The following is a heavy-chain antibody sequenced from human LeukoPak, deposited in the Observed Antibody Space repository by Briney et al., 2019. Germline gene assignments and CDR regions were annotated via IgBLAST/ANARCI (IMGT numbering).Heavy chain of an antibody. Sequence: ASETLSLTCTVSGVSISSGDYYWSWIRQPPGKGLEWIGYIYYSGSTYYNPSLKSRVTISVDTSKNQFSLKLSSVTAADTAVYYCARDLLNEGNHLDYWGQGTLVTVSS. CDR2: IYYSGST. CDR3: ARDLLNEGNHLDY. J-gene: IGHJ4*02. CDR1: GVSISSGDYY. D-gene: IGHD4-23*01. V-gene: IGHV4-30-4*01.